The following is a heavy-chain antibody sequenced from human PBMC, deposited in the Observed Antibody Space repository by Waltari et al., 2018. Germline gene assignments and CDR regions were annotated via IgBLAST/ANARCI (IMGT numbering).Heavy chain of an antibody. CDR3: ARDDLGLRFLAWLGGWFDP. CDR1: GGTFSSYA. CDR2: ISHVFGTE. D-gene: IGHD3-3*01. Sequence: QVQLVQSGAEVKKPGSSVKVSCKASGGTFSSYAISWVRQPPCQGLEWMGRISHVFGTENDAQKLQGRGSITGDHSTSNAYMELRSLRSEDPALYYCARDDLGLRFLAWLGGWFDPWGQGTLVTVSS. V-gene: IGHV1-69*13. J-gene: IGHJ5*02.